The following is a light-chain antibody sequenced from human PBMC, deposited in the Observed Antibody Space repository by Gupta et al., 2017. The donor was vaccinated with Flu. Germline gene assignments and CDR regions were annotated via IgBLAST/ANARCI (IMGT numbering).Light chain of an antibody. V-gene: IGLV1-51*01. CDR1: SPNIGIKY. Sequence: QSVFTQPPSMSAAPGQKVTISCSGSSPNIGIKYVSWYQKLPGTAPKLLIFDNHKRPSGIPDRSSGSKSGTSAIPGTTGLQTGDEAYYYCGTWDNSLSAMVFGGGTKLTVL. J-gene: IGLJ3*02. CDR3: GTWDNSLSAMV. CDR2: DNH.